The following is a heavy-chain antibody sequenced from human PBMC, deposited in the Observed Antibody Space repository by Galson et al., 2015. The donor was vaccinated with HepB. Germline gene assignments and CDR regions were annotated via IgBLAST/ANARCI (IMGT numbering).Heavy chain of an antibody. CDR1: GYTFTSYG. J-gene: IGHJ6*03. CDR3: AREGSRWGGYCSSTSCYGTYYYMDV. D-gene: IGHD2-2*01. CDR2: ISAYNGNT. Sequence: SVKVSCKASGYTFTSYGISWVRQAPGQGLEWMGWISAYNGNTNYAQKLQGRVTMTTDTSTSTAYMELRSLRSDDTAVYYCAREGSRWGGYCSSTSCYGTYYYMDVWGKGTTVTVSS. V-gene: IGHV1-18*01.